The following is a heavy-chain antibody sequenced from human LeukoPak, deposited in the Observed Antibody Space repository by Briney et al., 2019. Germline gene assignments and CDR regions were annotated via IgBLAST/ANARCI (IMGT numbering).Heavy chain of an antibody. J-gene: IGHJ4*02. D-gene: IGHD2-21*02. CDR1: GFTFSSYA. V-gene: IGHV3-23*01. CDR2: ISGSGGST. CDR3: AKGKGAYCDGDCSGRIFDS. Sequence: GGSLRLSCAASGFTFSSYAMGWVRQTPGKGLEWVSVISGSGGSTYDADSVKGRFTISRDNSKNTLYLQMNSLRAEDTAVYYCAKGKGAYCDGDCSGRIFDSWGQGSLVTVSS.